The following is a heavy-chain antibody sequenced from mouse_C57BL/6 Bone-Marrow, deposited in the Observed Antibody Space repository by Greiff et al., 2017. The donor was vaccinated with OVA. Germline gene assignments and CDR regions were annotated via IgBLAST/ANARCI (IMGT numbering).Heavy chain of an antibody. V-gene: IGHV5-12*01. CDR2: ISNGGGST. Sequence: EVQLQESGGGLVQPGGSLKLSCAASGFTFSDYYMYWVRQTPEKRLEWVAYISNGGGSTYYPDTVKGRFTISRDNAKNTLYLQMSRLKSEDTAMYYCARRVLRGAMDYWGQGTSVTVSS. CDR3: ARRVLRGAMDY. CDR1: GFTFSDYY. J-gene: IGHJ4*01. D-gene: IGHD1-1*01.